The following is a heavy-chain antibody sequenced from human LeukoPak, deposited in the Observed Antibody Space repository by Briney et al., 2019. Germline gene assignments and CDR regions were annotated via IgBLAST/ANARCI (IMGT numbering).Heavy chain of an antibody. CDR3: ARELLTSFDYGDYGG. Sequence: GASVKVSCKASGGTFSSYAISWVRQAPGQGLEWMGWINPNSGGTNYAQKFQGRVTMTRDTSISTAYMELSRLRSDDTAVYYCARELLTSFDYGDYGGWGQGTLVTVSS. D-gene: IGHD4-17*01. J-gene: IGHJ4*02. CDR2: INPNSGGT. V-gene: IGHV1-2*02. CDR1: GGTFSSYA.